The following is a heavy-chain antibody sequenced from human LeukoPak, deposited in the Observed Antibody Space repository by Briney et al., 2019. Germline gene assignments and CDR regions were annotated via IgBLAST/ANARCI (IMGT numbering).Heavy chain of an antibody. V-gene: IGHV3-11*04. CDR3: SRDPRLLVY. CDR2: ISNGGSTI. Sequence: GGSLRLSCAASGFTFSDSYMSWIRQAPGKGLEWLSYISNGGSTIYYADSVKGRFTISRDNAHNSLYLQMNSLRVEDSAVYYCSRDPRLLVYWRQGTLVTVSS. J-gene: IGHJ4*02. CDR1: GFTFSDSY.